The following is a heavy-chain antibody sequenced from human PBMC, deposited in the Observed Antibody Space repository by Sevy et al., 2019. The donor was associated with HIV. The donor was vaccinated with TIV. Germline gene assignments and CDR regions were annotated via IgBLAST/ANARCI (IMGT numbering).Heavy chain of an antibody. V-gene: IGHV3-15*07. Sequence: GGSLRLSCGGSGFNISSASMNWVRQAPGKGLEWVGRIKGKTDGETTDYAAPVKGRFIISRDDSGKTVYVQLNSVKTEETAMYFCTTRPYGSIIDYWGQGTLVTVSS. J-gene: IGHJ4*02. CDR1: GFNISSAS. D-gene: IGHD3-10*01. CDR2: IKGKTDGETT. CDR3: TTRPYGSIIDY.